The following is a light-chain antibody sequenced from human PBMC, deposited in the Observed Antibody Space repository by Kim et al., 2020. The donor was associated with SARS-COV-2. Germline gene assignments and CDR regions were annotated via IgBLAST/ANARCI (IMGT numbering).Light chain of an antibody. V-gene: IGLV3-1*01. J-gene: IGLJ1*01. CDR3: QAWDRSTYV. CDR2: QDS. Sequence: ASPGSNTRITCDERKWGDKYARWYQQKPVQTPELVIYQDSKRPSGIPERFSGSNSGKTATLTISGTQAMDEANYYCQAWDRSTYVFGTGTKVTVL. CDR1: KWGDKY.